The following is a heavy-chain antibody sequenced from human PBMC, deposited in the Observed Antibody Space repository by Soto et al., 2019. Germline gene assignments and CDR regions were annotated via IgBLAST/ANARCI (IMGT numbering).Heavy chain of an antibody. D-gene: IGHD3-10*01. V-gene: IGHV3-48*03. J-gene: IGHJ4*02. CDR3: ARGFGGFNY. Sequence: EVQLLESGGGLVQPGGSLRLSCGVSGFTFNDFEMNWVRQAPGKGPEWLAYIDGSGATKKYADSVRGRFTISRDNPNNSLFLQMSGLSAAHTAIYYCARGFGGFNYWGQGTLVSVSS. CDR1: GFTFNDFE. CDR2: IDGSGATK.